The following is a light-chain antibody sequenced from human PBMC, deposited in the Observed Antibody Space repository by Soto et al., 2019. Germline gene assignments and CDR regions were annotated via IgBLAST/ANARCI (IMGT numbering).Light chain of an antibody. CDR2: EVS. V-gene: IGLV2-14*01. CDR1: NSDVGGYNY. Sequence: QSVLTQPASVSGSPGQSIAISCTGTNSDVGGYNYVSWYQHHPGKAPKLMIYEVSNRPSGVSNRFSGSKSGNTASLTISGLQAVDEADYYCSSYTTSTTWVFGGGTKLTVL. CDR3: SSYTTSTTWV. J-gene: IGLJ3*02.